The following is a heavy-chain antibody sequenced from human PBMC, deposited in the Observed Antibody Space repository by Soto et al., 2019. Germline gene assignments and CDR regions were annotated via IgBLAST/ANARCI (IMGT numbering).Heavy chain of an antibody. CDR1: GFTFSSYA. CDR2: INSGSNT. CDR3: AKARGRRCTDY. D-gene: IGHD2-8*01. J-gene: IGHJ4*02. V-gene: IGHV3-23*01. Sequence: GGSLRLSCAASGFTFSSYAMSWVRQAPGKGLEWVSAINSGSNTFYADSVKGRFTISRDNSKNTLYLQVNSLRAEDTAVYFLAKARGRRCTDYRGQRTLGTGS.